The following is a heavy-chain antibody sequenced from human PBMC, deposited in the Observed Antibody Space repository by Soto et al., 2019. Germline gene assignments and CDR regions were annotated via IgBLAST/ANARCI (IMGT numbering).Heavy chain of an antibody. D-gene: IGHD2-2*01. Sequence: EVQLLESGGGLVQPGGSLRLSCAASGFTFSSYAMSWVRQAPGKGLEWVSAISGSGGSTYYADSVKGRFTISRDNSKNTLYLQMNSLRAEDTAVYYCANAPAAMVGGRAYYYYYGLDVWGQGTTVTVSS. CDR2: ISGSGGST. CDR1: GFTFSSYA. J-gene: IGHJ6*02. V-gene: IGHV3-23*01. CDR3: ANAPAAMVGGRAYYYYYGLDV.